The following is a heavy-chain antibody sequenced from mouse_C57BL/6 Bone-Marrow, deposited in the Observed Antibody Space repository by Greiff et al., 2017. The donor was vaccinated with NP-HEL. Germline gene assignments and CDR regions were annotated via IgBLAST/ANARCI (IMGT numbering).Heavy chain of an antibody. CDR1: GYTFTDYY. Sequence: EVQLQQSGPELVKPGASVKISCKASGYTFTDYYMNWVKQSHGKSLEWIGDINPNNGGTSYNQKFKGKATLTVDKSSSTAYMELRSLTSEDSAVYYCARFITTVVDAVDYWGQGTSVTVSS. V-gene: IGHV1-26*01. J-gene: IGHJ4*01. CDR2: INPNNGGT. D-gene: IGHD1-1*01. CDR3: ARFITTVVDAVDY.